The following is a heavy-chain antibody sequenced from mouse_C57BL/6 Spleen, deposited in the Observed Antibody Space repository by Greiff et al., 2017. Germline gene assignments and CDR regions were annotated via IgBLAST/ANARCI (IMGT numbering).Heavy chain of an antibody. V-gene: IGHV1-54*01. CDR2: INPGSGGT. Sequence: QVQLKESGAELVRPGTSVQVSCKASGYAFTNYLIQWVKQRPGQGLEWIGVINPGSGGTNYNEKFKGKATLTADKSSSTAYMQLSSLTSEDSAVYFCSRRNYDSSYLYFDVWGTGTTVTVSS. CDR1: GYAFTNYL. D-gene: IGHD1-1*01. J-gene: IGHJ1*03. CDR3: SRRNYDSSYLYFDV.